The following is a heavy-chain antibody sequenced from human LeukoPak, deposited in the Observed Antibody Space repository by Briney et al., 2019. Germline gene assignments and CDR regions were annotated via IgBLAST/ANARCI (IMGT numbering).Heavy chain of an antibody. CDR1: GGTFSSYA. Sequence: ASVKVSCKASGGTFSSYAISWVRQAPGQGLEWMGRIILIFGTANYAQKFQGRVTITADKSTSTAYMELSSLRSEDTAVYYCARARGEGGYDPFYYYYMDVWGKGTTVTVSS. CDR2: IILIFGTA. V-gene: IGHV1-69*06. CDR3: ARARGEGGYDPFYYYYMDV. J-gene: IGHJ6*03. D-gene: IGHD5-12*01.